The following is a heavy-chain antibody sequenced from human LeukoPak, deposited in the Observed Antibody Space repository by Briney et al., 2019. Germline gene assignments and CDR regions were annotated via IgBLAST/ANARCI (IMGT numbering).Heavy chain of an antibody. D-gene: IGHD3-3*01. CDR3: ARGYDFWSGYYYYYYYMDV. V-gene: IGHV4-59*01. Sequence: TSETLSLTCTVSGGSISSYYWSWIRQPPGKGLEWIGYIYYSGSTNYNPSLKSRVTISVDTSKNQFSLKLSSVTAADTAVYYCARGYDFWSGYYYYYYYMDVWAKGPRSPSP. J-gene: IGHJ6*03. CDR1: GGSISSYY. CDR2: IYYSGST.